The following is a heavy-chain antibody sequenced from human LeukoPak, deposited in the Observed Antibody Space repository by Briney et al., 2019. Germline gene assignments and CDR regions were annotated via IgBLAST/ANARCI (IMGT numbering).Heavy chain of an antibody. Sequence: PSETLSLTCAVSGGSISNSIWWSWVRRPPGKGLEWIGEISYSGSTNYNPSLKSRVTISVDKSKKQFSLNLSSVTAADTAVYYCARNLAGSGRYGMDVWGQGTTVTVSS. V-gene: IGHV4-4*02. CDR2: ISYSGST. J-gene: IGHJ6*02. D-gene: IGHD3-10*01. CDR1: GGSISNSIW. CDR3: ARNLAGSGRYGMDV.